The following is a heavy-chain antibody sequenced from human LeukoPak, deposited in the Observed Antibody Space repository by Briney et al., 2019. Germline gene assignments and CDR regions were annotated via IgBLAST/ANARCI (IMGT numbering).Heavy chain of an antibody. Sequence: ASVKVSCKASGYTFTSYDINWVRQATGQGLEWMGWMNPNSGNTGYAQKFQGRVTMTRNTSISTAYMELSSLRSEDTAVYYCARFSQYFGSPYHDLDYWGQGTLVSVSS. CDR1: GYTFTSYD. J-gene: IGHJ4*02. CDR3: ARFSQYFGSPYHDLDY. V-gene: IGHV1-8*01. D-gene: IGHD2-15*01. CDR2: MNPNSGNT.